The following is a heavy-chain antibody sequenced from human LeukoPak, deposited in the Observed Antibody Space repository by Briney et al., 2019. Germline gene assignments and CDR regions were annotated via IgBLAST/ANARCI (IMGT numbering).Heavy chain of an antibody. CDR1: GGSISSYY. CDR2: IYYSGST. D-gene: IGHD4-17*01. CDR3: ARTVPGYGDYVWGL. V-gene: IGHV4-59*08. Sequence: SETLSLTCTVSGGSISSYYWSWIRQPPGKGLEWIGHIYYSGSTNYNPSLKSRVTISVDTSKNQFSLKLSSVTAADTAVYYCARTVPGYGDYVWGLWGQGTMVTVSS. J-gene: IGHJ3*01.